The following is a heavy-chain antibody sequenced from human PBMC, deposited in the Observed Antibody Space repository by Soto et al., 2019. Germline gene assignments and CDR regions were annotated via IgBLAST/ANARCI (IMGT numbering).Heavy chain of an antibody. CDR3: ARGRRGGDSSTGMDV. Sequence: SQTLSLTCAISGDSVSSNSAAWNWIRLSPSRGLEWLARTYYRSRWYNDYAVSVRSRITVNPDTSKNQFSLQLTSVTPEDTAVYYCARGRRGGDSSTGMDVWGQGTTVTVSS. D-gene: IGHD2-21*02. CDR2: TYYRSRWYN. V-gene: IGHV6-1*01. CDR1: GDSVSSNSAA. J-gene: IGHJ6*02.